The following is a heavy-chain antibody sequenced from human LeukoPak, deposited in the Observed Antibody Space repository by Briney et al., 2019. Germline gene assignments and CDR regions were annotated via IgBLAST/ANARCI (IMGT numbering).Heavy chain of an antibody. Sequence: SETLSLTCTVSGGSMSSYYWSWIQQPAGKGLEWIGRIYTSGSTNYNPSLKSRVTMSVDTSKNQFSLKLSSVTAADTAVYYCARGRIVVVPDYYYYMDVWGKGTTVTVSS. CDR1: GGSMSSYY. CDR2: IYTSGST. V-gene: IGHV4-4*07. CDR3: ARGRIVVVPDYYYYMDV. J-gene: IGHJ6*03. D-gene: IGHD2-2*01.